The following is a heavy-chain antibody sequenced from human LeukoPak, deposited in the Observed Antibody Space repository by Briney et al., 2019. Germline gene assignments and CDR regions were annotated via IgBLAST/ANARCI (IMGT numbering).Heavy chain of an antibody. D-gene: IGHD5-18*01. CDR3: ATSGYTYGALDI. CDR2: THPNSGGT. Sequence: ASVKVSCKASGYTFSTFPINWVRQAPGQGLEWMGWTHPNSGGTNYAQKFQGWVTMTRDTSISTAYMELTRLRSDDTAMYYCATSGYTYGALDIWGQGTMVTVSS. J-gene: IGHJ3*02. CDR1: GYTFSTFP. V-gene: IGHV1-2*04.